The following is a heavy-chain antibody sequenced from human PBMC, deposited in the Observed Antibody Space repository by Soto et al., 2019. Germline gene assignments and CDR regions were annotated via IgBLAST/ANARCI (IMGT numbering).Heavy chain of an antibody. CDR2: ISYDGSNK. J-gene: IGHJ6*02. CDR1: GFTFSSYA. V-gene: IGHV3-30-3*01. D-gene: IGHD3-10*01. Sequence: PGGSLRLSCAASGFTFSSYAMHWVRQAPGKGLEWVAVISYDGSNKYYADSVKGRFTISRDNSKNTLYLQMNSLRAEDTAVYYCASTTSITMVRGVIPYYYYSMDVWGQGTTVTVSS. CDR3: ASTTSITMVRGVIPYYYYSMDV.